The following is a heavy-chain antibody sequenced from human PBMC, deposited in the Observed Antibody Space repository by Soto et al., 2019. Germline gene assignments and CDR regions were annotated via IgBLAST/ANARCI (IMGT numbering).Heavy chain of an antibody. CDR2: IYKSANT. V-gene: IGHV4-30-4*01. CDR1: GDSISNLDYF. CDR3: ARGRYCLTGRCFPNWFDS. D-gene: IGHD7-27*01. Sequence: SETLSLTCSVSGDSISNLDYFWAWIRQPPGQALEYIGYIYKSANTYYNPSFESRVAISVDTSKSQFSLNATSVTAADTAVYFCARGRYCLTGRCFPNWFDSWGQGALVTVSS. J-gene: IGHJ5*01.